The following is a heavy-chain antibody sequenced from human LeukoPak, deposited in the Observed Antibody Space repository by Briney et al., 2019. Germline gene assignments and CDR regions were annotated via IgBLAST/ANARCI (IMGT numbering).Heavy chain of an antibody. J-gene: IGHJ4*02. CDR1: GYSISSGYY. D-gene: IGHD3-16*01. CDR2: IYHSGSI. CDR3: ARRRLSSDYFDY. Sequence: SETLSLTCIVSGYSISSGYYWGWIRQPPGKGLEWIGSIYHSGSIYYNPSLKSRVTMSLDTSKNQFSLKLSSVTAADTAMYFCARRRLSSDYFDYWGQGTLVTVSS. V-gene: IGHV4-38-2*02.